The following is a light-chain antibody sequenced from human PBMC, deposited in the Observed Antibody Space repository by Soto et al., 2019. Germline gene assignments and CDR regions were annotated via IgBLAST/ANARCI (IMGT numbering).Light chain of an antibody. CDR2: KAS. J-gene: IGKJ5*01. CDR1: QSISSL. CDR3: QQYNTPAMS. Sequence: TITCRASQSISSLLAWYQQKPGKAPKLLIQKASTLQSGVPSRFSGSQFGTQFTLTISSLQPDDFATYFCQQYNTPAMSFGQGTRLEIK. V-gene: IGKV1-5*03.